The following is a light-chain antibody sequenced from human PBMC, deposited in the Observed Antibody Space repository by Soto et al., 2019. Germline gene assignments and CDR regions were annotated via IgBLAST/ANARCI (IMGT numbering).Light chain of an antibody. CDR1: QTISSW. V-gene: IGKV1-5*03. J-gene: IGKJ1*01. Sequence: DIQMTQSPSTLSGSVGDRVTITCRASQTISSWLAWYQQKPGKAPKLLIYKASTLKSGVPSRFSGSGSGTAFTLTISSLQPEDFATYYCQQLNSYPRTFGQGTKVDIK. CDR3: QQLNSYPRT. CDR2: KAS.